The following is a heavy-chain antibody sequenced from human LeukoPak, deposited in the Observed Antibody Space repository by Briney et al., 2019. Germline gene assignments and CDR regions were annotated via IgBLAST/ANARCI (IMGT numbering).Heavy chain of an antibody. CDR3: ARDRIAVAGWFDP. CDR1: GFTFSSYS. CDR2: ISSSSSCI. V-gene: IGHV3-21*01. D-gene: IGHD6-19*01. J-gene: IGHJ5*02. Sequence: GGSLRLSCAASGFTFSSYSMNWVRRAPGKGLEWVSSISSSSSCIYYADSVKGRFTISRDNAKNSLYLQMNSLRAEDTAVYYCARDRIAVAGWFDPWGQGTLVTVSS.